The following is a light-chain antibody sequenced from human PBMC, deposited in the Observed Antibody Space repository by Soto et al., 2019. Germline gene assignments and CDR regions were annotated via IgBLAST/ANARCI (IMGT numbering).Light chain of an antibody. V-gene: IGKV3-20*01. Sequence: ERATLSCRASQSVSSTYLALYQQKPSQDPRLLMYGASSRATGIPDRFSGSGSGTDFTLTISRLEPEDFVVYYCQLYGLPFTFAPGIRVDIE. CDR1: QSVSSTY. CDR3: QLYGLPFT. J-gene: IGKJ3*01. CDR2: GAS.